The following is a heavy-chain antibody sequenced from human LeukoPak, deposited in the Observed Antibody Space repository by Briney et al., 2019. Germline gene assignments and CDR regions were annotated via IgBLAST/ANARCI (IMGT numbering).Heavy chain of an antibody. V-gene: IGHV4-39*07. J-gene: IGHJ5*02. CDR1: GGSISSSSYH. CDR2: IYYSGST. Sequence: SETLSLTCTVSGGSISSSSYHWGWIRQPPGKGLEWIGSIYYSGSTYYNPSLKSRVTISVDTSKNQFSLKLSSVTAADTAVYYCARDPGLSYDSSGHNWFDPWGQGTLVTVSS. CDR3: ARDPGLSYDSSGHNWFDP. D-gene: IGHD3-22*01.